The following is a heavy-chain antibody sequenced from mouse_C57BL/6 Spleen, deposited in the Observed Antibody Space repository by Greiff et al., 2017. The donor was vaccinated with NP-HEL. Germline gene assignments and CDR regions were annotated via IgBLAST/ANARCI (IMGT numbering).Heavy chain of an antibody. J-gene: IGHJ3*01. CDR3: ARLGDYDRFFAY. D-gene: IGHD2-4*01. Sequence: VQLQQPGAELVRPGTSVKLSCKASGYTFTSYWMHWVKQRPGQGLEWIGVIDPSDSYNNYNQKFKGKATLTVDTSSSTAYMQLSSLTSEDSAVYYCARLGDYDRFFAYWGQGTLVTVSA. CDR2: IDPSDSYN. V-gene: IGHV1-59*01. CDR1: GYTFTSYW.